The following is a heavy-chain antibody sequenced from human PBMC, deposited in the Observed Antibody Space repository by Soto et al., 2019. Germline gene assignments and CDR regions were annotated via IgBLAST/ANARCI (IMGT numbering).Heavy chain of an antibody. V-gene: IGHV1-69*08. CDR1: GTIFSSYT. CDR2: IIPILGET. D-gene: IGHD3-16*01. CDR3: ARGLGGRMDD. Sequence: QVKLVQSGAEVKKPGSSVRVSGKASGTIFSSYTISWVRQAPGQGLEWMGRIIPILGETNSAQKFQGRVTLTADKSTNTAYMQLNSLRLEDTAVYYCARGLGGRMDDWGQGTTVTVSS. J-gene: IGHJ6*02.